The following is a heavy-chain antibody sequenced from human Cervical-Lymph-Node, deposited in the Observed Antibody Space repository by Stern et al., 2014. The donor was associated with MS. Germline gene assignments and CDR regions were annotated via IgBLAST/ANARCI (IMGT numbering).Heavy chain of an antibody. Sequence: VQLVESGGGVVQPGRSLRLSCAASGFTFSSYGMHWVRQAPGKGLEWVAVISYDGSNKYYADSVKGRFTISRDNSKNTLYLQMNSLRAEDTAVYYCAKDDLISGATDYSYGMDVWGQGTTVTVSS. CDR2: ISYDGSNK. CDR1: GFTFSSYG. V-gene: IGHV3-30*18. D-gene: IGHD6-19*01. CDR3: AKDDLISGATDYSYGMDV. J-gene: IGHJ6*02.